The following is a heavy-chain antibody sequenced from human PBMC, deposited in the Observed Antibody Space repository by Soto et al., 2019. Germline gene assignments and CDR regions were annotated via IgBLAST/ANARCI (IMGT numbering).Heavy chain of an antibody. Sequence: PSETLSLTCAVYGGSFSGYYWSWIRQPPGKGLEWIGEINHSGSTNYNPSLKSRVTISVDTSKNQFSLKLSSVTAADTAVYYCARGVGRPKTRYFIGGSCYSGNVWGYWGQGTLVTVSA. V-gene: IGHV4-34*01. CDR3: ARGVGRPKTRYFIGGSCYSGNVWGY. D-gene: IGHD2-15*01. CDR2: INHSGST. CDR1: GGSFSGYY. J-gene: IGHJ4*02.